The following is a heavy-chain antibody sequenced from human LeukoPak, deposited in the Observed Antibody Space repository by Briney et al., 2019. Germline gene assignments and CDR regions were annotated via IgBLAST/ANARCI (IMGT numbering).Heavy chain of an antibody. CDR1: GYAFTDYY. Sequence: ASVKVTCKASGYAFTDYYMHWVRQAPGQGLEWMGWINPNSGGTNYAQKFQGRVTMTRDTSISTAYMELNWLRSDDTAVYYCAREGVARDYDYWGQGTLVTVSS. J-gene: IGHJ4*02. D-gene: IGHD5-12*01. V-gene: IGHV1-2*02. CDR3: AREGVARDYDY. CDR2: INPNSGGT.